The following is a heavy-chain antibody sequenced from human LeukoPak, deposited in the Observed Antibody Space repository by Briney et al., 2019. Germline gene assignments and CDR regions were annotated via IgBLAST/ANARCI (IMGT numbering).Heavy chain of an antibody. CDR1: GGTFSSYA. Sequence: ASVEVSCKASGGTFSSYAISWVRQAPGQGLEWMGGIIPIFGTANYAQKFQGRVTITTDESTSTAYMELSSLRSEDTAVYYCASLRGVVPAAILEGVEVFDPWGQGTLVTVSS. D-gene: IGHD2-2*02. J-gene: IGHJ5*02. CDR3: ASLRGVVPAAILEGVEVFDP. V-gene: IGHV1-69*05. CDR2: IIPIFGTA.